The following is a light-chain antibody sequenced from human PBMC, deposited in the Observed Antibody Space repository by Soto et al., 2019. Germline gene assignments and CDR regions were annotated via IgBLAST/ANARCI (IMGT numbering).Light chain of an antibody. CDR2: EVS. V-gene: IGLV2-8*01. Sequence: QSALTQPPSASGSPGQSVTISCTGTSSDVGGYNYVSWYQQHPGKAPKLMIYEVSKRPSGVPDRFSGSKSGNTASLTVSGLKVEDGADYSGSPSAGRIYVFGTGTKLTAL. CDR1: SSDVGGYNY. CDR3: SPSAGRIYV. J-gene: IGLJ1*01.